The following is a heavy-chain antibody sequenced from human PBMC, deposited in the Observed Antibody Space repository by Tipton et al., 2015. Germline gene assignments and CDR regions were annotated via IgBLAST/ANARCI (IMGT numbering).Heavy chain of an antibody. CDR3: ARSGGYGWDH. D-gene: IGHD5-18*01. J-gene: IGHJ4*02. Sequence: SLRLSCAASGFTFSSYTLTWVRQAPGKGLEWVSSFSGSSLTYYADSVKGRFTISRDSSKNTLYLQMNRLRAEDTAVYYCARSGGYGWDHWGQGTLVTVSS. CDR1: GFTFSSYT. V-gene: IGHV3-23*01. CDR2: FSGSSLT.